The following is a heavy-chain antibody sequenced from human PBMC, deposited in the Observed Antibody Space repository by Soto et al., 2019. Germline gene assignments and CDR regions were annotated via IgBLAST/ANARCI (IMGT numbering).Heavy chain of an antibody. Sequence: GGSLRLSCAASGVIFSGYWMHWVRQAPGKGLVWVSHINTDGSRTNYADSVKGRFTISRDNAKNTLYLQMNSLRGEDTAVYYCTTLVTRGAFDLWGQGTMVTVSS. J-gene: IGHJ3*01. CDR3: TTLVTRGAFDL. V-gene: IGHV3-74*01. CDR1: GVIFSGYW. D-gene: IGHD2-21*02. CDR2: INTDGSRT.